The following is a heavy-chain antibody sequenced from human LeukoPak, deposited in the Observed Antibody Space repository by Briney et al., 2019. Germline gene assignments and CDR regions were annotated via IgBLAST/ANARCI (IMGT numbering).Heavy chain of an antibody. D-gene: IGHD3-22*01. Sequence: GGSLRLSCAASGFTFSSYAMSWVRQAPGKGLEWVSAISGSGGSTYYADSVKGRFTISRDNSKNTLYPQMNSLRAEDTAVYYCAKDPTYYYDSSGYPFDYWGQGTLVTVSS. CDR1: GFTFSSYA. J-gene: IGHJ4*02. V-gene: IGHV3-23*01. CDR3: AKDPTYYYDSSGYPFDY. CDR2: ISGSGGST.